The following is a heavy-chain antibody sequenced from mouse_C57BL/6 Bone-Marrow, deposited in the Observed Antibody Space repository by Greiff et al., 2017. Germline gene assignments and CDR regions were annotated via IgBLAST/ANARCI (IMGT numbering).Heavy chain of an antibody. D-gene: IGHD1-1*01. Sequence: QVQLQQSGAELARPGASVKLSCKASGYTFTSYGISWVKQRTGQGLEWIGEIYPRSGNTYYNEKFKGKATLTADKSSSTAYMELRGLTSEGSAVYFCAREKVVATDWYFDVWGTGTTVTVSS. CDR2: IYPRSGNT. CDR1: GYTFTSYG. CDR3: AREKVVATDWYFDV. V-gene: IGHV1-81*01. J-gene: IGHJ1*03.